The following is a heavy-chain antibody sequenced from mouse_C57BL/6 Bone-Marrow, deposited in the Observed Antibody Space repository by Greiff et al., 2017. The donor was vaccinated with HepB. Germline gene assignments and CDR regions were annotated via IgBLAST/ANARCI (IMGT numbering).Heavy chain of an antibody. CDR2: ISSGGDYI. CDR3: TEDHWVYYFDY. J-gene: IGHJ2*01. Sequence: EVQLVESGEGLVKPGGSLKLSCAASGFTFSSYAMSWVRQTPEKRLEWVAYISSGGDYINYADTLKGRFTIARDNARNTLYLQISSLKSEDTAMYYCTEDHWVYYFDYWGKGTTLTVSS. D-gene: IGHD4-1*01. CDR1: GFTFSSYA. V-gene: IGHV5-9-1*02.